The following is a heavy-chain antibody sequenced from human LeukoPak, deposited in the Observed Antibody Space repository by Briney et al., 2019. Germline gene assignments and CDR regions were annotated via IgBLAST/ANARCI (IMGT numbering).Heavy chain of an antibody. Sequence: PSETLSLTCTVSGGAISSGGYYWSWIRQHPGKGLEWIGYIYYSGSTYYNPSLKSRVTISVDTSKNQFSLKLSSATAADTALYYCARALLFVGYCSGGSCYSPLNYFDYWGQGTLVTVSS. V-gene: IGHV4-31*03. CDR1: GGAISSGGYY. CDR3: ARALLFVGYCSGGSCYSPLNYFDY. D-gene: IGHD2-15*01. CDR2: IYYSGST. J-gene: IGHJ4*02.